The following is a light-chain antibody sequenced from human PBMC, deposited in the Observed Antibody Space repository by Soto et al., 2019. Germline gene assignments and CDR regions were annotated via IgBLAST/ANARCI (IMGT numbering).Light chain of an antibody. J-gene: IGKJ1*01. CDR2: AAS. V-gene: IGKV1-17*03. Sequence: DIQVTQSPSAMSASVGDRVNITCRASQGISNYLAWFQLKPGKVPKRLMYAASTLQSGVPSRFSGSGSGTEFTLTISSLQPEDFATYYCLRHDLYPWTFGQGTKVDIK. CDR1: QGISNY. CDR3: LRHDLYPWT.